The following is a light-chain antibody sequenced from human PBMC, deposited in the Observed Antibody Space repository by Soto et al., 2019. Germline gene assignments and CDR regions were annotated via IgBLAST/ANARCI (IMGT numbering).Light chain of an antibody. V-gene: IGKV1-27*01. CDR3: QKYSSVIT. CDR2: AAS. J-gene: IGKJ5*01. Sequence: DIQMTQSPSSLSVPVGDRVTITCRASQGISNFLAWYQQKPGKVPKLLISAASTLQSGVPSRFSGSGSGTDFTLTITSLQPEDVATYYCQKYSSVITFGQGTRLEIK. CDR1: QGISNF.